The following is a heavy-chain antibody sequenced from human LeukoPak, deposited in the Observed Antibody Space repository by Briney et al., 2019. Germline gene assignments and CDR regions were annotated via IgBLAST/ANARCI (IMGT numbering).Heavy chain of an antibody. J-gene: IGHJ4*02. CDR1: GGSISSWY. V-gene: IGHV4-59*12. Sequence: SETLSLTCTVSGGSISSWYWSWIRQPPGKGLEWIGNIYDSGRPNYNPSLKSRVTISVDKSKNQFSLKLSSVTAADTAVYYCARDTDYSGYGWGQGTLVTVSS. D-gene: IGHD5-12*01. CDR2: IYDSGRP. CDR3: ARDTDYSGYG.